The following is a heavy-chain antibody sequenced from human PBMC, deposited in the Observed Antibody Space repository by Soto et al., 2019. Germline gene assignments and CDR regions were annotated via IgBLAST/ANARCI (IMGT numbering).Heavy chain of an antibody. D-gene: IGHD6-6*01. J-gene: IGHJ3*02. CDR2: IYWSGDE. Sequence: SGPTLVNPTQTLTLTCSFSGFSLSTSGVGVGWIRQSPGEALEWLALIYWSGDEHYRPSLKSRLSIIKDTSKNHVVLIMTDMDPVDTATYHCARGLATLPVFAFDIWGQGTTVTVSS. CDR3: ARGLATLPVFAFDI. CDR1: GFSLSTSGVG. V-gene: IGHV2-5*01.